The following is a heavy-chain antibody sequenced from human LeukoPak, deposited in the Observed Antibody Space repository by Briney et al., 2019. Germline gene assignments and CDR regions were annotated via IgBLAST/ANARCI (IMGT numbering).Heavy chain of an antibody. V-gene: IGHV3-23*01. CDR2: ISDSGGTT. J-gene: IGHJ4*02. CDR1: GFTFSSYA. D-gene: IGHD6-13*01. CDR3: AKGDGTAATFDY. Sequence: GGSLRLSCAASGFTFSSYAMSWVRQAPGKGLEWVSAISDSGGTTYSADSVKGRFTISRDNSKNTLFLQMNSLRVDDTAVYYCAKGDGTAATFDYWGQGTRVTVSS.